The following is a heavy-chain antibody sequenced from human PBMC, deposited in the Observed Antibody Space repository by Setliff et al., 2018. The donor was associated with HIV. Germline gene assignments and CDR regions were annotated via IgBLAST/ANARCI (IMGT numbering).Heavy chain of an antibody. J-gene: IGHJ3*02. CDR2: INPSGGGT. CDR3: ARVHDGTTTGAFDI. D-gene: IGHD3-22*01. CDR1: GYTFTAYY. Sequence: ASVKVSCKASGYTFTAYYMHWVRQAPGQGLEWMGIINPSGGGTNFAQKFQGRVAMTRDTSTSTVYMELNSLRSEDTAVYYCARVHDGTTTGAFDIWGQGTLVTVSS. V-gene: IGHV1-46*01.